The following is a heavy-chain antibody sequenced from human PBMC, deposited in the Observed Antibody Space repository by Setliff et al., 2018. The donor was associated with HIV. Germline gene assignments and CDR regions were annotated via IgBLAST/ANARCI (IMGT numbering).Heavy chain of an antibody. V-gene: IGHV4-61*09. CDR1: GGSINSGTFY. CDR3: ARAVGSLGSSMGIDS. CDR2: IYTSGGA. Sequence: SETLSLTCSVSGGSINSGTFYWGWIRQPPGKGLEWIGYIYTSGGADYDPSLKSRVTISVDTSKNQFSLRLTSVTAADTAVYYCARAVGSLGSSMGIDSWGQGTLVTVSS. J-gene: IGHJ4*02. D-gene: IGHD3-16*01.